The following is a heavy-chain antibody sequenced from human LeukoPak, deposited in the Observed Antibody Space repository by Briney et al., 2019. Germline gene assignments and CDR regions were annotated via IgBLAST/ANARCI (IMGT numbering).Heavy chain of an antibody. V-gene: IGHV5-51*01. CDR2: IYPGDSDT. D-gene: IGHD2-2*02. Sequence: GESLKISCKGSGYSFTSYWIGWVRQMPGKGLEWMGIIYPGDSDTRYSPSFQGQVTISADKSISTAYLQWSSLKASDTAMYYCARHLAVPAAITSGGYYYYYYVDVWGKGTTVTVSS. CDR1: GYSFTSYW. CDR3: ARHLAVPAAITSGGYYYYYYVDV. J-gene: IGHJ6*03.